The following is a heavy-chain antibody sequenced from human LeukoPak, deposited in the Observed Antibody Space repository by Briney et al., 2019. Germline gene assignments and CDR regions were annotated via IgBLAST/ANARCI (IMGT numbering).Heavy chain of an antibody. D-gene: IGHD5-18*01. J-gene: IGHJ4*02. CDR3: ARDRALGYSYGYMDY. Sequence: GGSLRLSCAASGFTFRDYAIHWVRQAPGKGLEWVAFISHDGYNKYYADSVKGRFTISRDNPKNTLYLQMDSLGAGDTAVYYCARDRALGYSYGYMDYWGQGTLVTVSS. V-gene: IGHV3-30*04. CDR2: ISHDGYNK. CDR1: GFTFRDYA.